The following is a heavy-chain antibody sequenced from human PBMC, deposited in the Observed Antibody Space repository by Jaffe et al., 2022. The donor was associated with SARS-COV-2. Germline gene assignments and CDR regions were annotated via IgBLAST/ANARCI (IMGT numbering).Heavy chain of an antibody. CDR2: VSYSGTA. J-gene: IGHJ4*02. Sequence: QVKLQQSGPGVVKPSETLSLTCTVSGGSISSGAHYWTWIRQSPGKGLEWLGYVSYSGTAHYNPSLKSRLGIFADTSENRFSLYLNSVTAADTAMYYCARGRDPAAAAATFFDYWGQGSLVTVSS. D-gene: IGHD6-13*01. CDR3: ARGRDPAAAAATFFDY. CDR1: GGSISSGAHY. V-gene: IGHV4-31*03.